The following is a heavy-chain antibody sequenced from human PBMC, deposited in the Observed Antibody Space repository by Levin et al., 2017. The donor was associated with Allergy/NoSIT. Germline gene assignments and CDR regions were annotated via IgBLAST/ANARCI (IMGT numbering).Heavy chain of an antibody. D-gene: IGHD3-22*01. CDR1: GYTFTGYY. CDR3: ARDFDYDSSGYRVWYFDL. V-gene: IGHV1-2*02. J-gene: IGHJ2*01. Sequence: PGGSLRLSCKASGYTFTGYYMHWVRQAPGQGLEWMGWINPNSGGTNYAQKFQGRVTMTRDTSISTAYMELSRLRSDDTAVYYCARDFDYDSSGYRVWYFDLWGRGTLVTVSS. CDR2: INPNSGGT.